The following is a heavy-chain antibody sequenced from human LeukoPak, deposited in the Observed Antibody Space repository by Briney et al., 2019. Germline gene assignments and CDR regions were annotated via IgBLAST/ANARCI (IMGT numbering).Heavy chain of an antibody. CDR1: DGSISSSSYY. V-gene: IGHV4-39*01. J-gene: IGHJ4*02. CDR3: ARLVLAAAGIDY. Sequence: PSETLSLTCTVSDGSISSSSYYWGWIRQPPEKGLEWIGSIYYSGSTYYNPSLKSRVTISVDTSKNQFSLRLSSVTAADTAVYYCARLVLAAAGIDYWGQGTLVTVSS. CDR2: IYYSGST. D-gene: IGHD6-13*01.